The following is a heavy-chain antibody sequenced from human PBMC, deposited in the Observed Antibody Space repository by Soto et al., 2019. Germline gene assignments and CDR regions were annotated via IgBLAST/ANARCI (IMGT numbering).Heavy chain of an antibody. D-gene: IGHD2-15*01. CDR1: GFTVSSNY. Sequence: EVQLVETGGGLIQPGGSLRLSCAASGFTVSSNYMSWVRQAPGKGLEWVSVIYSGGSTYYADSVKGRFTISRDNSKNTLYLQMNSLRADDTAVYYCARKDCSGGSCYSSYWYFDLWGRGTLVTVSS. CDR3: ARKDCSGGSCYSSYWYFDL. J-gene: IGHJ2*01. V-gene: IGHV3-53*02. CDR2: IYSGGST.